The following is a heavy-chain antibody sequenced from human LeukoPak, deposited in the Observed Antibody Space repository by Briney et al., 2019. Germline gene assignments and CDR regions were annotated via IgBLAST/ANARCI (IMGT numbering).Heavy chain of an antibody. D-gene: IGHD3-22*01. J-gene: IGHJ6*02. V-gene: IGHV3-48*01. CDR1: GFTFSSYS. Sequence: GGSLRLSCAASGFTFSSYSMNWVRQAPGKGLEWVSYISSSSSTIYYADSVKGRFTISRDNAKNSLYLQMNSLRAEDTAVYYCAKVRYDSSGYHLYYYYGMDVWGQGTTVTVSS. CDR2: ISSSSSTI. CDR3: AKVRYDSSGYHLYYYYGMDV.